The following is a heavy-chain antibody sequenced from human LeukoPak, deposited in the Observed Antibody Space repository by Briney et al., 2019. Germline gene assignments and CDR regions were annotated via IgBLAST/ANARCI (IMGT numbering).Heavy chain of an antibody. V-gene: IGHV3-23*01. CDR2: IGHGGTKT. CDR3: AKTSHGHPPYDCSMDV. J-gene: IGHJ6*02. Sequence: GWSLRLSCAASGFSFSHYAMLWVRQAPGKGLEWVAAIGHGGTKTFYADSVKGRFTISRDNSKNTLYLQMNSLKAEDTAVYYCAKTSHGHPPYDCSMDVWGQGTTVTVSS. CDR1: GFSFSHYA.